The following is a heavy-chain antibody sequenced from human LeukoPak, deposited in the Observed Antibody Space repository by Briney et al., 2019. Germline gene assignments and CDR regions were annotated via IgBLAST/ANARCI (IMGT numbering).Heavy chain of an antibody. CDR1: GGSISSYY. D-gene: IGHD6-13*01. V-gene: IGHV4-59*08. J-gene: IGHJ5*02. Sequence: PPESLSLTCTVSGGSISSYYWSSVRPPPRKGLEWVGYIYYSGSTNYNPSLKSRATISVDTSKNQFSLKLSSVTAADTAVYYCARYSSSPEGNWFDPWGQGTLVTVSS. CDR2: IYYSGST. CDR3: ARYSSSPEGNWFDP.